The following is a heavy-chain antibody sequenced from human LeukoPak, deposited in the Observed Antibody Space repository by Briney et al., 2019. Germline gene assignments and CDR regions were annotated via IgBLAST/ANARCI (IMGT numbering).Heavy chain of an antibody. CDR1: GFSLSTSGVG. V-gene: IGHV2-5*02. CDR3: AHTLGSGCPLR. J-gene: IGHJ4*02. Sequence: SGPTLVNPTQPLTLTCTFSGFSLSTSGVGVGWIRQPPGKALEWLALIYWDDSKRYSPSLTSRLTITKDTSKNQVVLTMTNMDPVDTATYYCAHTLGSGCPLRWGQGTLVTVSS. CDR2: IYWDDSK. D-gene: IGHD6-19*01.